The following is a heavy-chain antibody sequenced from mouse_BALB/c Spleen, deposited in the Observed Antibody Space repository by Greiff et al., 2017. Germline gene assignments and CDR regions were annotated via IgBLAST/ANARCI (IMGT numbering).Heavy chain of an antibody. CDR3: ARRGYGNYGCAY. J-gene: IGHJ3*01. CDR2: ISSGGSYT. Sequence: EVKVVDSGGDLVKPGGSLKLSCAASGFTFSSYGMSWVRQTPDKRLEWVATISSGGSYTYYPDSVKGRFTISRDNAKNTLYLQMSSLKSEDTAMYYCARRGYGNYGCAYWGQGTLVTVSA. D-gene: IGHD2-10*02. V-gene: IGHV5-6*02. CDR1: GFTFSSYG.